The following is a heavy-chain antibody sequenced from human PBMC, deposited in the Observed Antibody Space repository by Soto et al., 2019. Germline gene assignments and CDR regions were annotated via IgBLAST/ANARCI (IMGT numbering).Heavy chain of an antibody. J-gene: IGHJ4*02. CDR1: GDSVSSNSAA. V-gene: IGHV6-1*01. Sequence: PSQTLSLTRAISGDSVSSNSAAWNWIRQSPSRGLEWLGRTYYRSKWYNDYAVSVKSRITINPDTSKNQFSLQLNSVTPEDTAVYYCARGISSSWAPHFDYWGQGTLVTVSS. CDR2: TYYRSKWYN. D-gene: IGHD6-13*01. CDR3: ARGISSSWAPHFDY.